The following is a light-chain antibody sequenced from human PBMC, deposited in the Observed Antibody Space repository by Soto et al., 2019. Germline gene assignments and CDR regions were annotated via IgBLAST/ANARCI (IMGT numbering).Light chain of an antibody. CDR3: SAYAGTNNYV. V-gene: IGLV2-8*01. CDR2: AIT. J-gene: IGLJ1*01. Sequence: QSALTQPPSASGSPGQSVTISCTGTRSDVGGYDYVSWYQQHPDKAPKLIIYAITKRPSGVPDRFSGSKSGNTASLTVSGLQPDDEANYYCSAYAGTNNYVFGSGTKVTVL. CDR1: RSDVGGYDY.